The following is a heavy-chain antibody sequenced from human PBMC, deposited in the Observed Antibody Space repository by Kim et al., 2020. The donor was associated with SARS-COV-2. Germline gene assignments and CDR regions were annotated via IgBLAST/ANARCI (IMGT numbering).Heavy chain of an antibody. D-gene: IGHD5-12*01. V-gene: IGHV3-74*03. J-gene: IGHJ4*02. CDR2: IIGDGIT. CDR3: ARDPDLRGYSYADY. CDR1: GFTFSSYW. Sequence: GGSLRLSCAASGFTFSSYWMHWVRQTPGEGLVWVSRIIGDGITTYADSVKGRFTISRDNAKSTLYLQMNSLRAEDTAVYYCARDPDLRGYSYADYWGQGT.